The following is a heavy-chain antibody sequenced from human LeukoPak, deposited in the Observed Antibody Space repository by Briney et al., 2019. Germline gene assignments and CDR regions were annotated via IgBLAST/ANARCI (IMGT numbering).Heavy chain of an antibody. Sequence: GVSVKVSCQASGGTFSSYALSWVRQAPGKGLEWMGGIIPFFGTADNAQKFQGRVTITTDESTSTAYMELSSLRSEDTAVYYCARWHGPPGTPAFEIWGQGTMVTVSS. D-gene: IGHD1-1*01. V-gene: IGHV1-69*05. CDR2: IIPFFGTA. CDR1: GGTFSSYA. J-gene: IGHJ3*02. CDR3: ARWHGPPGTPAFEI.